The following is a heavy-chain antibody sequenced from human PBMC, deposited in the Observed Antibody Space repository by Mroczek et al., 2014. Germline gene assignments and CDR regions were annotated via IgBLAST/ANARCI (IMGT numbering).Heavy chain of an antibody. J-gene: IGHJ4*02. Sequence: QVQLQQWGAGLLKPSETLSLTCAVYGGSFSGYYWSWIRQPPGKGLEWIGEINHSGSTNYNPSLKSRVTISVDTSKNQFSLKLSSVTAADTAVYYCATGGPNYDFWSGRADFDYWGQGTLVTVSS. V-gene: IGHV4-34*01. CDR1: GGSFSGYY. D-gene: IGHD3-3*01. CDR3: ATGGPNYDFWSGRADFDY. CDR2: INHSGST.